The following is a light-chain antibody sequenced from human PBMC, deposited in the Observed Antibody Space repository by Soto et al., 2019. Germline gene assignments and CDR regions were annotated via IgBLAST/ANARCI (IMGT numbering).Light chain of an antibody. V-gene: IGKV1-39*01. Sequence: DIQMTQSPSSLSASVGDRVTITCRASQSISSYLNWYQQKPGKAHKFLIYAASSLQSGVPSRFSGSGSGTDFTLTISSLQPEDFATYYCQQSYSTPYTFGQGTKLEIK. CDR2: AAS. CDR3: QQSYSTPYT. J-gene: IGKJ2*01. CDR1: QSISSY.